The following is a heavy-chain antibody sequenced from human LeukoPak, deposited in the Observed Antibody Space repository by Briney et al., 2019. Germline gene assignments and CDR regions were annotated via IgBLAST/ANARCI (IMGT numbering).Heavy chain of an antibody. V-gene: IGHV3-30-3*01. J-gene: IGHJ4*02. CDR2: ISYDGSNK. CDR3: AREKPEYNWNAVWLCY. Sequence: GGSLRLSCAASGFTFSSYAMHWVRQAPGKGLEWVAVISYDGSNKYYADSVKGRFTISRDNSKNTLYLQMNSLRAEDTAVYYCAREKPEYNWNAVWLCYWGQGTLVTVSS. D-gene: IGHD1-20*01. CDR1: GFTFSSYA.